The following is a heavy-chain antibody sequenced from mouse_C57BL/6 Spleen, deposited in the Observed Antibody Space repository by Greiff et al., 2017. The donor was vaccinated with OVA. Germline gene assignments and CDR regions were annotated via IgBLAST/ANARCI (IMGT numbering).Heavy chain of an antibody. V-gene: IGHV1-69*01. Sequence: VQLQQPGAELVMPGASVKLSCKASGYTFTSYWMHWVKQRPGQGLEWIGVIDPSYSYTNYTQKFKGKSTLTVDKSSSTANMQLSSLTSEDSAVYYSARKDDYVDDWGQGTTLTVSS. CDR1: GYTFTSYW. J-gene: IGHJ2*01. CDR3: ARKDDYVDD. CDR2: IDPSYSYT.